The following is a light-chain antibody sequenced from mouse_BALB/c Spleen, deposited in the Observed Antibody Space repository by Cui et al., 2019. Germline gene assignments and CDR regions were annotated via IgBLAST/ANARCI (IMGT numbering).Light chain of an antibody. V-gene: IGKV8-19*01. CDR3: QNDYSYPFT. CDR1: QSLLNSGNQKNY. J-gene: IGKJ4*01. CDR2: WAS. Sequence: DIVMTQSPSSLTVTAGEKFTMSCKSSQSLLNSGNQKNYLTWYQQKPGQPPKLLIDWASTRESGVPDRFTGSGSGTDFTLTISSVQAEDLAVYYCQNDYSYPFTFGSGTKLEIK.